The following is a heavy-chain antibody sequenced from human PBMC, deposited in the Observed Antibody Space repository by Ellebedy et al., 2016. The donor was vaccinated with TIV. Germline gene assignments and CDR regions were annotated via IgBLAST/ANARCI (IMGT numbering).Heavy chain of an antibody. CDR3: TGMATIREFDY. D-gene: IGHD5-24*01. V-gene: IGHV3-66*01. CDR2: IYPGGST. J-gene: IGHJ4*02. CDR1: GFTVSSNY. Sequence: PGGSLRPSCAVPGFTVSSNYMSGVPQAPGKGPEWVPIIYPGGSTYYADSVKGRFIISRNKSKNTLSLQMNTLRAEDTAVYYCTGMATIREFDYWGRGTLVTVSS.